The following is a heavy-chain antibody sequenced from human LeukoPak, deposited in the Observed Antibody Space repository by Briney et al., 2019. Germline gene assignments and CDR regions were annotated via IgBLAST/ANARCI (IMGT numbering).Heavy chain of an antibody. CDR3: AKDPHGEMATIN. Sequence: GGSLRLSCAASGFTLSSYAMSWVRQAPGKGLEWVPAISGSGGSTYYADSVKGRFTISRDNSKNTLYLQMNSLRAEDTAVYYCAKDPHGEMATINWGQGTLVTVSS. V-gene: IGHV3-23*01. CDR2: ISGSGGST. D-gene: IGHD5-24*01. CDR1: GFTLSSYA. J-gene: IGHJ4*02.